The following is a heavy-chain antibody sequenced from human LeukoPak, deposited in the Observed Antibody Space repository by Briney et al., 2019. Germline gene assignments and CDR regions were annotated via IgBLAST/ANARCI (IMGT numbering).Heavy chain of an antibody. CDR3: ARGGYSYDY. J-gene: IGHJ4*02. D-gene: IGHD5-18*01. CDR1: GYTFASYY. CDR2: IIPIFGTA. Sequence: SVKVSCKASGYTFASYYMHWVRQAPGQGLEWMGGIIPIFGTANYAQKFQGRVTITADESTSTAYMELSSLRSEDTAVYYCARGGYSYDYWGQGTLVTVSS. V-gene: IGHV1-69*13.